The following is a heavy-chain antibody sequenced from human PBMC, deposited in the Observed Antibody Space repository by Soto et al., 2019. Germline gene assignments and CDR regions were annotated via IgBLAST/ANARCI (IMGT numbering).Heavy chain of an antibody. V-gene: IGHV1-3*01. J-gene: IGHJ6*04. CDR3: ARNYLGLGV. CDR2: ISAANGNT. D-gene: IGHD7-27*01. CDR1: GYTLTTYE. Sequence: QVQLVQSGAEVKKTGASVKVSCRASGYTLTTYEIHWVRQAPGQELEWMGWISAANGNTKYTQKFQGRRTITRDTPASTAYMELSSLRSEDTAVYYCARNYLGLGVWGTGTTVTVPS.